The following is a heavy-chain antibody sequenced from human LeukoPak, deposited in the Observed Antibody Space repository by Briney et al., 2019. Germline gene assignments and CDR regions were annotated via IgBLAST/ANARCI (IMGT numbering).Heavy chain of an antibody. Sequence: GASVKVSCKASGYTFTGHYIHWVRQAPGQGLERMGWINPKNAGTNFAQRFQGRVTMTRDTSISTAYMELSSLRSEDTAVYYCARVAVAGTLSDYYYYMDVWGKGTTVTISS. CDR1: GYTFTGHY. V-gene: IGHV1-2*02. D-gene: IGHD6-19*01. J-gene: IGHJ6*03. CDR3: ARVAVAGTLSDYYYYMDV. CDR2: INPKNAGT.